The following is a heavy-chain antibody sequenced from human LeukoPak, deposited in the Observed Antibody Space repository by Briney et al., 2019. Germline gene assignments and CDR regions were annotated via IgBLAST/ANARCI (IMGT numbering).Heavy chain of an antibody. J-gene: IGHJ4*02. Sequence: PSETLSLTCTVSGGSISIYYWSWIRQPPGKGLEWIGYIYYSGSTNYNPSLKSRVTISVDTSKNQFSLKLSSVTAADTAVYYCARDYGDFFDYWGQGTLVTVSS. CDR3: ARDYGDFFDY. V-gene: IGHV4-59*01. CDR2: IYYSGST. D-gene: IGHD4-17*01. CDR1: GGSISIYY.